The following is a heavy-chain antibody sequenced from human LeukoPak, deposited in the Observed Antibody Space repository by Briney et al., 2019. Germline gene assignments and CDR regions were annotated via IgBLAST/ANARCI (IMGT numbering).Heavy chain of an antibody. J-gene: IGHJ4*02. CDR2: IIPILGIA. V-gene: IGHV1-69*04. CDR3: ARASNGSSSGLIY. D-gene: IGHD6-6*01. CDR1: GGTFSSYA. Sequence: GASVKVSCKASGGTFSSYAISWVRQAPGQGLEWMGRIIPILGIANYAQKFQGRVTITADKSTSTAYMELSSLRSEDTAVYYCARASNGSSSGLIYWGQGTLVTVSS.